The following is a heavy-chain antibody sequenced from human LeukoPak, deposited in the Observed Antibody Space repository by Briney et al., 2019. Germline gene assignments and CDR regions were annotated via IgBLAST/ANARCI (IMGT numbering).Heavy chain of an antibody. CDR2: ISGSGGST. V-gene: IGHV3-23*01. Sequence: GGSPRLSCAASGFTFSSYAMSWVRQAPGKGLEWVSAISGSGGSTYYADSVKGRFTISRDNSKNTLYLQMNSLRAEDTAVYYCAKFQRYDFWSGYNNWFDPWGQGTLVTVSS. CDR1: GFTFSSYA. J-gene: IGHJ5*02. D-gene: IGHD3-3*01. CDR3: AKFQRYDFWSGYNNWFDP.